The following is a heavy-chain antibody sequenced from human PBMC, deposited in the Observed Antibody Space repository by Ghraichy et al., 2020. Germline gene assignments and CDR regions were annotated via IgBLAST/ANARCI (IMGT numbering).Heavy chain of an antibody. CDR1: GFTFSDFW. J-gene: IGHJ4*02. D-gene: IGHD2-2*01. Sequence: GESLRLSCVASGFTFSDFWMVWVRQAPGKGLEWVANIKEDGSEIHYMDSVQGRFTISRDNAKNSLYLQMNDLRAEDTAVYYCTRKPYCTRSTCFAFDFWGPGTRVSVSS. V-gene: IGHV3-7*04. CDR3: TRKPYCTRSTCFAFDF. CDR2: IKEDGSEI.